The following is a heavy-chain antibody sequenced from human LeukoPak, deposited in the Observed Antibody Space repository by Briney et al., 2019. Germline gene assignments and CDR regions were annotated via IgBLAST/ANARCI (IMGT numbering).Heavy chain of an antibody. CDR2: ITYDGSNK. Sequence: GGALGIFCAASGFTFRCYWMHLVRQAPGKGLGGGAVITYDGSNKYYADSVKGRFTISRDNSKNTLYLQMNSLRAEDTAVYYCAKGSYYYDSSGYPSGYWGQGTLVTVSS. J-gene: IGHJ4*02. D-gene: IGHD3-22*01. CDR3: AKGSYYYDSSGYPSGY. CDR1: GFTFRCYW. V-gene: IGHV3-30*18.